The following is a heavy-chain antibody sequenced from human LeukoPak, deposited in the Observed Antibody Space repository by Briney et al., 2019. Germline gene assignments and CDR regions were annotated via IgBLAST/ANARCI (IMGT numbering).Heavy chain of an antibody. D-gene: IGHD5-12*01. J-gene: IGHJ4*02. CDR3: ARDRSVVAFDY. CDR1: GFTFSSYG. V-gene: IGHV3-7*01. Sequence: GGSLRLSCAASGFTFSSYGMSWVRQAPGKGLQWVAAIRQDGSEKDYVDSVKGRFTISSDNAKNSVYLQMNSLRADDTAVYYCARDRSVVAFDYWGQGTLVTVSS. CDR2: IRQDGSEK.